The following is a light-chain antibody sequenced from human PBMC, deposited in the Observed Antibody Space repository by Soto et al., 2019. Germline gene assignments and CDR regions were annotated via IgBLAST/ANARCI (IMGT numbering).Light chain of an antibody. CDR1: SSDVGGYNY. V-gene: IGLV2-8*01. J-gene: IGLJ1*01. CDR3: QSYDTSLSDYV. CDR2: EVS. Sequence: QSVLTQPPSASGSPGQSVTISCTGTSSDVGGYNYVSWYQQHPGKAPKLMIYEVSKRPSGVPDRFSGSKSGNTASLTVSGLQAEDEADYYCQSYDTSLSDYVFGTGTKLTVL.